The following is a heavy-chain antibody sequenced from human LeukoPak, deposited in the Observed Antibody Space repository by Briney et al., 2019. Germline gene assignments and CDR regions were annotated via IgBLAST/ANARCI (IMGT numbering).Heavy chain of an antibody. D-gene: IGHD3-3*01. CDR3: AKSSLFGVVIIHPYYYYGMDV. CDR2: ISGSGGST. J-gene: IGHJ6*02. Sequence: GGSLRLSCAASGFTFSSYAMSWLRQAPGKGLEWVSAISGSGGSTYYADSVKGRFTISRDNSKNTLYLQMNSLRAEDTAVYYCAKSSLFGVVIIHPYYYYGMDVWGQGTTVTVSS. V-gene: IGHV3-23*01. CDR1: GFTFSSYA.